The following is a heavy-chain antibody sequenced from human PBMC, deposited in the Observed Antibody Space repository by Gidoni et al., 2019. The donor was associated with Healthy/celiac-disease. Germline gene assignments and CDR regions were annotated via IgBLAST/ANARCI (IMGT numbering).Heavy chain of an antibody. CDR1: GFTFSRYA. D-gene: IGHD3-3*01. J-gene: IGHJ4*02. CDR3: AKATQTYYDFWSGYPHFDY. Sequence: EVQLLESGGGLVQPGGSLRLSCAASGFTFSRYAMSWVRQAPGKGLEWVSAISGSGGSTYYADSVKGRFTISRDNSKNTLYLQMNSLRAEDTAVYYCAKATQTYYDFWSGYPHFDYWGQGTLVTVSS. V-gene: IGHV3-23*01. CDR2: ISGSGGST.